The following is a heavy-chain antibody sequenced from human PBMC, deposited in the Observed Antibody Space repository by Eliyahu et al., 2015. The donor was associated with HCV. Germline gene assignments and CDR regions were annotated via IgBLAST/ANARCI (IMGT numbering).Heavy chain of an antibody. Sequence: EVQLVESGGGLVQFGGSLRLSCAASGFTFSSYEMNWVRQAPGKGLEWVSYISGDSTTVYYADSVKGRFTISRDNAKNSLYLQMNSLRAEDTAVYYCARELSPADAFDIWGQGTMVTVSS. CDR1: GFTFSSYE. J-gene: IGHJ3*02. V-gene: IGHV3-48*03. CDR2: ISGDSTTV. CDR3: ARELSPADAFDI.